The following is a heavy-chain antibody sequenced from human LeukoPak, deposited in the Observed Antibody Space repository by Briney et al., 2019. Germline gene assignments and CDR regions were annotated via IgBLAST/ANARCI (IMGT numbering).Heavy chain of an antibody. J-gene: IGHJ5*02. CDR2: IYTGGST. D-gene: IGHD2-15*01. Sequence: SSQTLSLTCTVSGGSISSGSYYWSWIRQPAGKGLEWIGRIYTGGSTNYNPSLKSRVTISVDTSKNQFSLKLSSVTAADTAVYYCARESVVVVAASNWFDPWGQGTLVTVSS. CDR1: GGSISSGSYY. CDR3: ARESVVVVAASNWFDP. V-gene: IGHV4-61*02.